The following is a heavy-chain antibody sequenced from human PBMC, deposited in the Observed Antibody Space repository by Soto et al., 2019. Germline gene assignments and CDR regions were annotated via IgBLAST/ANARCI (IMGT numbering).Heavy chain of an antibody. V-gene: IGHV5-10-1*01. Sequence: GESLKISCKGSGYSFTSYWISWVRQMPGKGLEWMGRIDPSDSYTYYSPSFQGHVTISADKSISTAYLQWSSLKASDTAMYYCASRGYSGYDANYGMDVWGQGTTVTVSS. D-gene: IGHD5-12*01. J-gene: IGHJ6*02. CDR2: IDPSDSYT. CDR1: GYSFTSYW. CDR3: ASRGYSGYDANYGMDV.